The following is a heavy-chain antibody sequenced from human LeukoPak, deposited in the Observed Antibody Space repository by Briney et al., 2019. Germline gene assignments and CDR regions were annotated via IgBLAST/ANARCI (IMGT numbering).Heavy chain of an antibody. CDR1: GGSISSSNW. Sequence: PSETLSLTCAVSGGSISSSNWWSWVRQPPGKGLEWIGEIYHSGSTNYNPSLKSRVTISVDKSKNQFSLKLSSVTAADTAVYYCARVRAVAGTTRSLGLDYWGQGTLVTVSS. CDR3: ARVRAVAGTTRSLGLDY. D-gene: IGHD6-19*01. J-gene: IGHJ4*02. CDR2: IYHSGST. V-gene: IGHV4-4*02.